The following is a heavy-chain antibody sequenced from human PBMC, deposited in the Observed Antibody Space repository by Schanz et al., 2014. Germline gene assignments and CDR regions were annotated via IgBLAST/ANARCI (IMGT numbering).Heavy chain of an antibody. J-gene: IGHJ4*02. D-gene: IGHD5-18*01. Sequence: EVQLLESGGGLVEPGGSLRLSCAASGFTFSTDAMSWVRQAPGKGLEWVSAMNESHSTIYYADSVRGRFTISRDNAENTLYLQMNSLRPEDTAVYYCAKDAENTAMITDYFDYWGQGTLVTVSS. V-gene: IGHV3-23*01. CDR2: MNESHSTI. CDR3: AKDAENTAMITDYFDY. CDR1: GFTFSTDA.